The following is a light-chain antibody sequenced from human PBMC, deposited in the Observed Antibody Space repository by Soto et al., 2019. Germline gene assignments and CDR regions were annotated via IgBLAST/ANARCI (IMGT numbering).Light chain of an antibody. CDR3: KQYGSSPPRT. Sequence: EIGLTQSAGILSLSPGESANLXCRASHSVSSDLQASYHQKPGKDPRLLXXGASTRATDVQERLSGSGSGEDFTLYISRLEPEDFAVYYCKQYGSSPPRTFGQGTKVDIK. V-gene: IGKV3-20*01. CDR1: HSVSSDL. CDR2: GAS. J-gene: IGKJ1*01.